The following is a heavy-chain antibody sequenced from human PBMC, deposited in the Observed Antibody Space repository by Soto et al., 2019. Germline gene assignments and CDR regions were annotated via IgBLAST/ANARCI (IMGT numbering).Heavy chain of an antibody. CDR2: ISGSGGST. D-gene: IGHD4-4*01. J-gene: IGHJ6*02. CDR3: ATVTTAPYYYYGMDV. Sequence: PGGSLRLSCAASGFTFSSYAMSWVRQAPGKGLEWVSAISGSGGSTYYADSVKGRFTISRDNSKNTLYLQMNSLRAEDTAVYYCATVTTAPYYYYGMDVWGQGTTVTVSS. CDR1: GFTFSSYA. V-gene: IGHV3-23*01.